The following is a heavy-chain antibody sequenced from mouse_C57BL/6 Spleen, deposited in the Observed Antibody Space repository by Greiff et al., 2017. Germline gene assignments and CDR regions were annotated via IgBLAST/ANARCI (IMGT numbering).Heavy chain of an antibody. D-gene: IGHD4-1*01. Sequence: EVKLVESGGGLVQSGRSLRLSCATSGFTFSDFYMEWVRQAPGKGLEWIAASRNKANDYTTEYSASVKGRFIVSRDTSQSILYLQMNALRAEDTAIYYCARTGPAWFAYWGQGTLVTVSA. J-gene: IGHJ3*01. CDR1: GFTFSDFY. CDR3: ARTGPAWFAY. V-gene: IGHV7-1*01. CDR2: SRNKANDYTT.